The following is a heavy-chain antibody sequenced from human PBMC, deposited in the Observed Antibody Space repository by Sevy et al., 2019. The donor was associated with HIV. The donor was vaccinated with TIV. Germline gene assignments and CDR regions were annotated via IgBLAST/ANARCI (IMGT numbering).Heavy chain of an antibody. J-gene: IGHJ4*02. CDR2: IKQDGSEK. CDR3: ARVRIWFFDY. Sequence: GGSLRLSCAASGFTFSSYWMSWVRQTPGKGLEWVANIKQDGSEKYYVDSLKGRFTISRDNAKNSLFLQMNSLRSEDTAVYYCARVRIWFFDYWGQGTLVTVSS. CDR1: GFTFSSYW. D-gene: IGHD3-9*01. V-gene: IGHV3-7*01.